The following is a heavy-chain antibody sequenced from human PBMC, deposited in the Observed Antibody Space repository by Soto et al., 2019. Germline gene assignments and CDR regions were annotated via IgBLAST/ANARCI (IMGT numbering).Heavy chain of an antibody. Sequence: QVQMVESGGGVVQPGRSLRLSCAASGFTFSSYGMHWVRQAPGKGLEWVAVIWYDGSNKYYADSVKGRFSISRDNSRNTLYLQMNSLKAEDTAVYYCARAGVPDIVVVVATEVRYYGMDVWGQGTTVIVSS. CDR3: ARAGVPDIVVVVATEVRYYGMDV. CDR1: GFTFSSYG. D-gene: IGHD2-15*01. V-gene: IGHV3-33*01. J-gene: IGHJ6*02. CDR2: IWYDGSNK.